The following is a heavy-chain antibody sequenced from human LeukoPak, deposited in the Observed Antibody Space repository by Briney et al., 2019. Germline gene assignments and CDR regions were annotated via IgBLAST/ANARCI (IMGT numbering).Heavy chain of an antibody. V-gene: IGHV1-2*02. CDR2: INPNSRGT. J-gene: IGHJ6*03. Sequence: ASVKVSCKASGYTFTGYYMHWVRQAPGQGLEWMGWINPNSRGTNYAQKFQGRVTMTRDTSISTAYMELSRLRSDDTAVYYCATRSASIAAASPRAPIYYYYMDVWGKGTTVTVSS. D-gene: IGHD6-13*01. CDR1: GYTFTGYY. CDR3: ATRSASIAAASPRAPIYYYYMDV.